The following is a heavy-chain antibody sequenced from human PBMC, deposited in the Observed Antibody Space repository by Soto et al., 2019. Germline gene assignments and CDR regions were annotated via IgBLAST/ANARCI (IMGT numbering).Heavy chain of an antibody. D-gene: IGHD5-18*01. J-gene: IGHJ6*02. CDR3: TRGPIVDTAISPQDYYYYYGMDV. Sequence: GGSLRLSCAASGFPFSGSAMHWVRQASGKGLEWVGRIRGKPNTYATAYAASVKGRFTIPRDDSKNTAYLQMNSLKTEDSAVYYCTRGPIVDTAISPQDYYYYYGMDVWGQGTTVTVSS. CDR1: GFPFSGSA. V-gene: IGHV3-73*01. CDR2: IRGKPNTYAT.